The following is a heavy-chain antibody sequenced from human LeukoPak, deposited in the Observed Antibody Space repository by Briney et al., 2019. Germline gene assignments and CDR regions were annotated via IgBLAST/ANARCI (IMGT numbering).Heavy chain of an antibody. V-gene: IGHV3-72*01. J-gene: IGHJ4*02. CDR3: ARDDSGSYSLDY. CDR2: TRNKAKSYTT. D-gene: IGHD1-26*01. Sequence: PGGSLRLSCAASGFTFSDHYMDWVRQAPGKGLEWVSRTRNKAKSYTTEYAASVKGRFTISRDDSKNSVYLQMNGLKTEDTAVYYCARDDSGSYSLDYWGQGTLVTVSS. CDR1: GFTFSDHY.